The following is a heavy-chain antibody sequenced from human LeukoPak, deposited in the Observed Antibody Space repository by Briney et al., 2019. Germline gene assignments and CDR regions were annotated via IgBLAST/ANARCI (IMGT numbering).Heavy chain of an antibody. J-gene: IGHJ4*02. Sequence: PGGSLRLSCAASGFTFNNYAMNWVRQAPGKGLERVSAISGSGDSTYYGDSVKGRFTISRDNSKNTLYLQMNSLRAEDTAVYYCAKTRPLDSSSWSHGDYWGQGTLVTASS. CDR3: AKTRPLDSSSWSHGDY. D-gene: IGHD6-13*01. V-gene: IGHV3-23*01. CDR2: ISGSGDST. CDR1: GFTFNNYA.